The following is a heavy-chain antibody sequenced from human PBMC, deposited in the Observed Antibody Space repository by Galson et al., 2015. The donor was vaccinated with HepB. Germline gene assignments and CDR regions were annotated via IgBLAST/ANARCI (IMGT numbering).Heavy chain of an antibody. CDR3: ARKYGDKAVWYFDL. V-gene: IGHV3-53*01. CDR1: GFTVSINY. Sequence: SLRLSCAASGFTVSINYMSWVRQAPGKGLEWVSVIYSGGNTFYADSVKGRFTISRDNSKNTVYLQMNSLRAEDTAIYYCARKYGDKAVWYFDLWGRGTPVTVSS. D-gene: IGHD4-17*01. CDR2: IYSGGNT. J-gene: IGHJ2*01.